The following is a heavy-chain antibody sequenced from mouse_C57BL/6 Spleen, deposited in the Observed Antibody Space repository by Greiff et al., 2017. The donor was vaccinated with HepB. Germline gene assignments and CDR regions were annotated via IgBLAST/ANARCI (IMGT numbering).Heavy chain of an antibody. V-gene: IGHV1-19*01. CDR1: GYTFTDYY. CDR2: INPYNGGT. Sequence: EVKLQQSGPVLVKPGASVKMSCKASGYTFTDYYMNWVKQSHGKSLEWIGVINPYNGGTSYNQKFKGKATLTVDKSSSTAYMELNSLTSEDSAVYYCAREGNDYDGGFAYWGQGTLVTVSA. D-gene: IGHD2-4*01. CDR3: AREGNDYDGGFAY. J-gene: IGHJ3*01.